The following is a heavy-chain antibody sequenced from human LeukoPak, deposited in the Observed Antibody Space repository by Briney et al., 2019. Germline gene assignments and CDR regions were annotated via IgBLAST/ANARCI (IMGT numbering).Heavy chain of an antibody. D-gene: IGHD3-22*01. J-gene: IGHJ3*02. CDR1: GGSISNNNYY. V-gene: IGHV4-39*01. CDR3: ARQRGMIVVVRAAFDI. Sequence: PSETLSLTCTVSGGSISNNNYYWDWLRQPPGKGLEWIGTIYYSGSTYYNPSLQSRLTISVDTSKNQFSLRLSSVTATDTAVYSCARQRGMIVVVRAAFDIWGQGTMVTVSS. CDR2: IYYSGST.